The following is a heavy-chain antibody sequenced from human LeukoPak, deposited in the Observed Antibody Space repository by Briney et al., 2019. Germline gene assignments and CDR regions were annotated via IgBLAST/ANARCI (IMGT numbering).Heavy chain of an antibody. V-gene: IGHV3-74*01. Sequence: GGSLRLSCAASGFSFSAHWMHWVRQAPGKGLVWVAQINGDATATNYAGSVKGRFTISRDNAKNTVHLQMSTPTAEDTAVYYCAKDKWWGASDHWGQGSLVTVSS. CDR3: AKDKWWGASDH. CDR1: GFSFSAHW. J-gene: IGHJ4*02. D-gene: IGHD2-8*01. CDR2: INGDATAT.